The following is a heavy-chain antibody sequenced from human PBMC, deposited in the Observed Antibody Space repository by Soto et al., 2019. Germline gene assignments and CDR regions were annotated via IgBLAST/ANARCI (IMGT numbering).Heavy chain of an antibody. CDR3: AKDPHGSGFSPIAL. J-gene: IGHJ6*04. V-gene: IGHV3-30*18. CDR2: ISYDGSNK. Sequence: GGSLRLSCAASGFTFSSYGMHWVRQAPGKGLEWVAVISYDGSNKYYADSVKGRFTISRDNSKNTLYLQMNSLRAEDTAVYYCAKDPHGSGFSPIALWGKGTTVTVSS. D-gene: IGHD3-10*01. CDR1: GFTFSSYG.